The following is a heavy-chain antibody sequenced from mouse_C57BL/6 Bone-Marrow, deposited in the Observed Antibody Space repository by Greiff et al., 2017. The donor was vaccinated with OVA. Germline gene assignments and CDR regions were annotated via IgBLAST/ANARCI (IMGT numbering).Heavy chain of an antibody. V-gene: IGHV1-22*01. CDR1: GYTFTDYN. CDR3: ASRGGAKVDY. D-gene: IGHD1-1*02. Sequence: EVKLVESGPELVKPGASVKMSCKASGYTFTDYNMHWVKQSHGKSLEWIGYINPNNGGTSYNQKFKGKATLTVNKSSSTAYMELRNLTSEDSAVYYCASRGGAKVDYWGQGTTLTVSS. CDR2: INPNNGGT. J-gene: IGHJ2*01.